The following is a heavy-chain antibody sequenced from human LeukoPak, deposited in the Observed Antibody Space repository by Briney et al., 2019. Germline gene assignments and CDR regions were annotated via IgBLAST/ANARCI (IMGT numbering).Heavy chain of an antibody. CDR3: TRGSSGRRDN. D-gene: IGHD6-19*01. Sequence: ASVKVSCKASGYTFTSCDINWVRQATGQGLEWMGWMNPNSGNTGYGQSFQGRIAMTRDISIGTAFMELSNLTSEDTAIYYCTRGSSGRRDNWGQGTLVTVSA. CDR2: MNPNSGNT. CDR1: GYTFTSCD. J-gene: IGHJ4*02. V-gene: IGHV1-8*01.